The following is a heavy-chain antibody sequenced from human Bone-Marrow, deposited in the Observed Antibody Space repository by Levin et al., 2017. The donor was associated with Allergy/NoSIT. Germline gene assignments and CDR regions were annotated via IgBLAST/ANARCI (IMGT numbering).Heavy chain of an antibody. CDR3: ARQAVPAAMNGFDS. Sequence: SETLSLTCTVSGASISSFYWSWIRQPPGKGLEWIGYIYYSGSTNYSHSLKSRVSMSADMSRNQVYLTMSSVTAADTAVYYWARQAVPAAMNGFDSWGQGTLVTVSS. CDR1: GASISSFY. J-gene: IGHJ5*01. D-gene: IGHD2-2*01. V-gene: IGHV4-59*08. CDR2: IYYSGST.